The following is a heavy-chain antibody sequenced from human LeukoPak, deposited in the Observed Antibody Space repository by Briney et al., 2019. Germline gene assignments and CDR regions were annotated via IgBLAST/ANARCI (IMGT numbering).Heavy chain of an antibody. J-gene: IGHJ5*02. CDR2: IYYSGST. V-gene: IGHV4-59*05. Sequence: SETLSLTCTVSGGSISSYYWSWIRQPPGKGLEWIGSIYYSGSTYYNPSLKSRVTISVDTSKNQFSLKLSSVTAADTAVYYCARRKGRGSLDPWGQGTLVTVSS. CDR3: ARRKGRGSLDP. D-gene: IGHD1-14*01. CDR1: GGSISSYY.